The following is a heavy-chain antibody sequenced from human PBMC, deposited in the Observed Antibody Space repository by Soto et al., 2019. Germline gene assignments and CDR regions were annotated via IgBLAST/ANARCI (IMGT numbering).Heavy chain of an antibody. CDR1: GGTFSSYA. CDR3: VRGGGGWYFDL. J-gene: IGHJ2*01. D-gene: IGHD3-16*01. V-gene: IGHV1-69*01. CDR2: IIPIFGTA. Sequence: QVQLVQSGAEVKKPGSSVKVSCKASGGTFSSYAISWVRQAPGQGLEWMGGIIPIFGTANYAQKFQGRVKSTADEAPGTAYIELGGLRSEDTAVYYCVRGGGGWYFDLWGRGTLVTVSS.